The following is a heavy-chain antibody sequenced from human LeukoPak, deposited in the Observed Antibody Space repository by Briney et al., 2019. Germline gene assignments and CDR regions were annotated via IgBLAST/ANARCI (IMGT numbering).Heavy chain of an antibody. J-gene: IGHJ4*02. Sequence: PGGSLRLSCVASGFTFSNYEMNWVRQAPGKGLEWVSHIIGSGSTIYYADSVRDRFTISRDNAKNSLYLQMNSLRAEDTAVYYCASGGSSGWSYWGLGTLVTVSS. CDR2: IIGSGSTI. CDR3: ASGGSSGWSY. V-gene: IGHV3-48*03. CDR1: GFTFSNYE. D-gene: IGHD6-19*01.